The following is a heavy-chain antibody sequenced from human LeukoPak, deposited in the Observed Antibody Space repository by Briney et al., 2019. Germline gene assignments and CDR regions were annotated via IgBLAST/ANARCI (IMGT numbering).Heavy chain of an antibody. CDR2: IYYSGST. CDR1: GGSISSSSYY. CDR3: ASSYCSGGSCSVDY. D-gene: IGHD2-15*01. Sequence: PSETLSLTCTVSGGSISSSSYYWGWIRQPPGKGLEWIGSIYYSGSTNYNPSLKSRVTISVDTSKNQFSLKLSSVTAADTAVYYCASSYCSGGSCSVDYWGQGTLVTASS. V-gene: IGHV4-39*07. J-gene: IGHJ4*02.